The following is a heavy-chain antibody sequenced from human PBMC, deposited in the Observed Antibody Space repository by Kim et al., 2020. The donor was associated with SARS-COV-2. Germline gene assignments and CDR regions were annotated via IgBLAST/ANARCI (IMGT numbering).Heavy chain of an antibody. D-gene: IGHD6-13*01. V-gene: IGHV3-53*01. CDR3: ARSTPGIAAAFCFDY. Sequence: GGSLRLSCAASGFTVSSNYMSWVRQAPGKGLEWVSVIYSGGSTYYADSVKGRFTISRDNSKNTLYLQMNSLRAEDTAVYYCARSTPGIAAAFCFDYWGQGTLVTVSS. J-gene: IGHJ4*02. CDR2: IYSGGST. CDR1: GFTVSSNY.